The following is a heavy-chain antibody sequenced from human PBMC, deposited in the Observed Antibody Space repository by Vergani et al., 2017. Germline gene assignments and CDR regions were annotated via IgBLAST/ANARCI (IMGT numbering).Heavy chain of an antibody. CDR1: GYSFTSYW. D-gene: IGHD2-21*01. CDR2: IYPGDSDT. CDR3: TRHVPCGDGACLHFDH. Sequence: EVQLVQSGAEVKKPGESLKISCKGSGYSFTSYWIGWVRQMPGKGLEWMGTIYPGDSDTRYSPAFQGQVTISADKSSSTAYLQWSRLKASDTAIYYCTRHVPCGDGACLHFDHWGQGTQVTVSS. J-gene: IGHJ4*02. V-gene: IGHV5-51*01.